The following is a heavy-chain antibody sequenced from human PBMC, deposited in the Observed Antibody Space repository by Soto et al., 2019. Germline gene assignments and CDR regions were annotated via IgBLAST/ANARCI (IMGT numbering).Heavy chain of an antibody. CDR3: ARQRTSVVTQAYFDV. V-gene: IGHV4-59*08. Sequence: SETLSLTCFVSGGSVTSHHWSWIRQFPGQGLEWIAYTSYTGNTNYNPSLRSRASMSIDTSKDQFSLKLKSVTAADTALYFCARQRTSVVTQAYFDVWGPGSLVTVSS. D-gene: IGHD2-21*02. CDR1: GGSVTSHH. J-gene: IGHJ4*02. CDR2: TSYTGNT.